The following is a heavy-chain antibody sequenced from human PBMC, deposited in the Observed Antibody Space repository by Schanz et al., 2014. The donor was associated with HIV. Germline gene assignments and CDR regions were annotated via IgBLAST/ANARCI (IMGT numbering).Heavy chain of an antibody. CDR1: GGSFSGYF. CDR2: IRHTGGT. D-gene: IGHD2-15*01. Sequence: QVQLQQWGAGLLKPSETLSLTCAVYGGSFSGYFWAWIRQPPGKGLEWIGKIRHTGGTNYNPSLKSRVTMSVDTSKNQFSLKLTSVTAADTAIYYCARASLGAAHPWGQGTLVTVSS. CDR3: ARASLGAAHP. V-gene: IGHV4-34*01. J-gene: IGHJ5*02.